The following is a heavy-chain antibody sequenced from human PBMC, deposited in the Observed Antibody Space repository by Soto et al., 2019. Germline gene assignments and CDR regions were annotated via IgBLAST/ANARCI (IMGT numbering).Heavy chain of an antibody. Sequence: SETLSLTCAVSGYSISSGYYWGWIRQPPGKGLEWIGSIYHSGSTYYNPSLKSRVTISVDTSKNQFSLKLSSVTAADTAVYYCARESPIPTFGVVIMDTWRYYGMDVWGQGTTVTVS. CDR1: GYSISSGYY. CDR2: IYHSGST. D-gene: IGHD3-3*01. V-gene: IGHV4-38-2*02. CDR3: ARESPIPTFGVVIMDTWRYYGMDV. J-gene: IGHJ6*02.